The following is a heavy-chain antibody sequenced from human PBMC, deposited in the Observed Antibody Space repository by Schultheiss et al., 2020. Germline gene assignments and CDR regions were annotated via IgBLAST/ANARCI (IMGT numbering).Heavy chain of an antibody. CDR1: GFNLSHHG. J-gene: IGHJ1*01. CDR2: ISYDGSNK. CDR3: AKDYDFWSGYRFFQH. D-gene: IGHD3-3*01. Sequence: GESLKISCATSGFNLSHHGIHWLRQAPGKGLEWVAVISYDGSNKYYADSVKGRFTISRENAKNSLYLQMNSLRAEDTAVYYCAKDYDFWSGYRFFQHWGQGTLVTVSS. V-gene: IGHV3-30*18.